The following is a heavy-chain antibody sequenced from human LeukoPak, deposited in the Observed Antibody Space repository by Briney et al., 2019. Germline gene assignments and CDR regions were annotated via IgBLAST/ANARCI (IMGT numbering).Heavy chain of an antibody. CDR3: AKDMGGWALSDAFDI. D-gene: IGHD3-16*01. CDR2: ISWNSGGI. Sequence: GGSLRLSCAAAGFTFDDYAMHWVRQAPGKGLEWVSGISWNSGGIGYADSVKGRFTISRDNAKNSLYLQMNSLRAEDTALYYCAKDMGGWALSDAFDIWGQGTMVTVSS. J-gene: IGHJ3*02. CDR1: GFTFDDYA. V-gene: IGHV3-9*01.